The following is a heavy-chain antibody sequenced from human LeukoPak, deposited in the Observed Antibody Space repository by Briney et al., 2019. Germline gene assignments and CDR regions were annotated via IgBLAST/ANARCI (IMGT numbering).Heavy chain of an antibody. J-gene: IGHJ4*02. V-gene: IGHV3-30*18. Sequence: HSGGSLRLSCAASGFIFSSYGMHWVRQAPGKGLEWVAVISYDGSTKYYADSVKGPFTISRDNSENTLYLQVNSLRPEDTAVYYCAKDGERYFDRGVDYWGQGTLVTVSS. D-gene: IGHD3-9*01. CDR3: AKDGERYFDRGVDY. CDR2: ISYDGSTK. CDR1: GFIFSSYG.